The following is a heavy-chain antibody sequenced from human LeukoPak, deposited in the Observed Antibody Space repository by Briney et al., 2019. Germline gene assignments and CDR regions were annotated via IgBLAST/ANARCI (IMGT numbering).Heavy chain of an antibody. CDR1: GGSISSYY. CDR2: IYYSGST. Sequence: PSETLPLTCTVSGGSISSYYWSWIRQPPGKGLEWIGYIYYSGSTNYNPSLKSRVTISVDTSKNQFSLKLSSVTAADTAVYYCARVRYGDCFDYWGRGTLVTVSS. V-gene: IGHV4-59*01. CDR3: ARVRYGDCFDY. J-gene: IGHJ4*02. D-gene: IGHD4-17*01.